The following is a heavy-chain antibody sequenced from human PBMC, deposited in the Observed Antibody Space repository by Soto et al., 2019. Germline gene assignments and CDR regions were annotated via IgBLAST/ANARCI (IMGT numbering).Heavy chain of an antibody. D-gene: IGHD3-3*01. CDR2: IYPGDSDT. V-gene: IGHV5-51*01. J-gene: IGHJ6*03. Sequence: GESLKISCKGSGYSFTSYWIGWVRQIPWKGLEWMGIIYPGDSDTRYSPSFQGQVTISADKSISTAYLQWSSLKASDTAMYYCARLPFWSGYYTESYYYYYYMDVWGKGTTVTVSS. CDR1: GYSFTSYW. CDR3: ARLPFWSGYYTESYYYYYYMDV.